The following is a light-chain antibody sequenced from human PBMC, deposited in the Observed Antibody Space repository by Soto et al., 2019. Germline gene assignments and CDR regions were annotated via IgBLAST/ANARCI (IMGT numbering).Light chain of an antibody. Sequence: EIVMTQSPATLSVSPGERATLSCRASQSISTALAGSQQKPCQPPRLLIYSASTRATGVPGRFTGSGSGSEFTLNTMWLKSEEFAVYDCQQGHNWPLTFGQGTRLEI. CDR3: QQGHNWPLT. CDR1: QSISTA. CDR2: SAS. V-gene: IGKV3-15*01. J-gene: IGKJ2*01.